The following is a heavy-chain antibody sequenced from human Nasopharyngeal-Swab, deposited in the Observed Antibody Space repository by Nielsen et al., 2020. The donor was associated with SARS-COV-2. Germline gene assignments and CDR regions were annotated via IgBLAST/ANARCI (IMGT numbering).Heavy chain of an antibody. CDR2: ISWNSGSI. Sequence: SLKISCAASGFTFDDYAMHWVRQAPGKGLEWVSGISWNSGSIGYADSVKGRFTISRDNAKNSLYLQMNSLRAEDTALYYCAKDIRYSSSETRYFDYWGQGTLVTVSS. CDR3: AKDIRYSSSETRYFDY. J-gene: IGHJ4*02. CDR1: GFTFDDYA. D-gene: IGHD6-13*01. V-gene: IGHV3-9*01.